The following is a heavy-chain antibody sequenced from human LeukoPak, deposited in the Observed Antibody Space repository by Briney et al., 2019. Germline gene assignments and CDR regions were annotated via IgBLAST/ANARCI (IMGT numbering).Heavy chain of an antibody. CDR2: IYTSGST. CDR3: ARDETSVTTGYYYYYMDV. V-gene: IGHV4-4*07. CDR1: GGSISSYY. D-gene: IGHD4-11*01. Sequence: SETLSLTCTVSGGSISSYYWSWIRQPAGKGLEWIGRIYTSGSTNYNPSLKSRVTMSVGTSKNQFSLKLSSVTAADTAVYYSARDETSVTTGYYYYYMDVWGKGTTVTVSS. J-gene: IGHJ6*03.